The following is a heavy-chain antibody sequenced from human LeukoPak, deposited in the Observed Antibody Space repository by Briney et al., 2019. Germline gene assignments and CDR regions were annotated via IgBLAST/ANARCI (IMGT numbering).Heavy chain of an antibody. D-gene: IGHD6-6*01. V-gene: IGHV3-30-3*01. CDR1: GFTFSSYA. J-gene: IGHJ5*02. CDR3: ARHSIAARRGEDWFDP. Sequence: GSLRLSCAASGFTFSSYAMHWVRQAPGRGLEGVAVRSYDGSNKYYADSVKGRFTISRDNSKNKLYLQMNSLRAEDTAVYYCARHSIAARRGEDWFDPWGQGTLVTVSS. CDR2: RSYDGSNK.